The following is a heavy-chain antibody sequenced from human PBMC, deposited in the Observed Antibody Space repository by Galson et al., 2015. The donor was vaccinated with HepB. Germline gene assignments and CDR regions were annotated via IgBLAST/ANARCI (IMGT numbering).Heavy chain of an antibody. CDR1: GVTVSNNY. V-gene: IGHV3-53*01. Sequence: SLRLSCAASGVTVSNNYMGWVRQAPGKGLEWVSVIYSGGSTYYADSVKGRFTISRDNSKNTLYLQMNSLRVDDTALYYCARAPSGNYHFDYWGQGTLVTVFS. D-gene: IGHD1-26*01. CDR2: IYSGGST. CDR3: ARAPSGNYHFDY. J-gene: IGHJ4*02.